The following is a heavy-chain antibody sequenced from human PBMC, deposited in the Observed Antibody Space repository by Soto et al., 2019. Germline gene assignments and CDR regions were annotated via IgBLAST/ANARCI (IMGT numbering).Heavy chain of an antibody. V-gene: IGHV3-23*01. D-gene: IGHD7-27*01. J-gene: IGHJ4*02. CDR2: INGRGDDT. CDR3: ARWDWGGYYFDY. Sequence: GGSLRLSCAASGFTFNNYAMSWVRQAPGKGLEWVSSINGRGDDTYYADSVKGRFTISRDNAKNSLYLQMNSLRAEDTAVYYCARWDWGGYYFDYWGQGTLVTVSS. CDR1: GFTFNNYA.